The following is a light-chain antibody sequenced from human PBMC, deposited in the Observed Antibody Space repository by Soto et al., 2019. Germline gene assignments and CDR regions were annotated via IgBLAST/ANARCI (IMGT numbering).Light chain of an antibody. Sequence: DIQMTQSPSTLSASVGDRVTITCRASQGISNYLAWYQQKPGKAPKLLIYDASSLESGVPSRFRGSGSGTEFTLTISSLQPDDFATYYCQQYSSYSWTFGQGTKVEVK. CDR3: QQYSSYSWT. V-gene: IGKV1-5*01. CDR2: DAS. J-gene: IGKJ1*01. CDR1: QGISNY.